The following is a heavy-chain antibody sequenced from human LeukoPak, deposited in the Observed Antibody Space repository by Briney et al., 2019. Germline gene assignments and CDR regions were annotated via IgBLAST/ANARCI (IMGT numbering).Heavy chain of an antibody. V-gene: IGHV3-7*01. J-gene: IGHJ4*02. CDR2: IKQDGSDT. Sequence: GGSLRLSCAGSGFTFGNSWMNWFRQAPGKGLEWVAHIKQDGSDTYVDSVKGRFTISRDNAKTSLFLHMNSLTTEDSAVYYCAREHSSHFTWGQGTLVTVSP. D-gene: IGHD3-3*02. CDR1: GFTFGNSW. CDR3: AREHSSHFT.